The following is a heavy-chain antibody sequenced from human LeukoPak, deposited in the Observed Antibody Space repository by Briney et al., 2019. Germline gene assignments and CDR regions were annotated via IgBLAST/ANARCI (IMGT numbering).Heavy chain of an antibody. CDR1: GFTFTSSA. CDR2: IIPISGTA. J-gene: IGHJ4*02. Sequence: GASVKVSCKASGFTFTSSAMQWVRQARGQGLEWMGGIIPISGTANYAQKFQGRVTMTRNTSISTAYMELSSLRSEDTAVYYCARKYSGDYWGQGTLVTVSS. CDR3: ARKYSGDY. V-gene: IGHV1-8*02. D-gene: IGHD6-6*01.